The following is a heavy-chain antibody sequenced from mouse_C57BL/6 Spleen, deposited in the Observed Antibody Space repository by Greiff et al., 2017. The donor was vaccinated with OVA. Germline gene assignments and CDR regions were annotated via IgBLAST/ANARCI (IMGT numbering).Heavy chain of an antibody. CDR3: ARKAAYDYDGDKAMDY. V-gene: IGHV5-17*01. CDR1: GFTFSDYG. D-gene: IGHD2-4*01. CDR2: ISSGSSTI. Sequence: EVQGVESGGGLVKPGGSLKLSCAASGFTFSDYGMHWVRQAPEKGLEWVAYISSGSSTIYYADTVKGRFTISRDNAKNTLFLQMTSLRSEDTAMYYCARKAAYDYDGDKAMDYWGQGTSVTVSS. J-gene: IGHJ4*01.